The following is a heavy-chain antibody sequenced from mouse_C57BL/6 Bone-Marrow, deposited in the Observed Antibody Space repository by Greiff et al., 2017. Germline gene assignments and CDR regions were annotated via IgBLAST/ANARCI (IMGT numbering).Heavy chain of an antibody. V-gene: IGHV1-55*01. CDR2: IYPGSGST. J-gene: IGHJ2*01. CDR1: GYTFTSYW. CDR3: ARWAIYYDSRQRKDFDY. D-gene: IGHD2-4*01. Sequence: QVQLKEPGAELVKPGASVKMSCKASGYTFTSYWITWVKQRPGQGLEWIGDIYPGSGSTNYNEKFKSKATLTVDPSSSTAYMQLSSLTSEDSAVYYCARWAIYYDSRQRKDFDYWGQGTTLTVSS.